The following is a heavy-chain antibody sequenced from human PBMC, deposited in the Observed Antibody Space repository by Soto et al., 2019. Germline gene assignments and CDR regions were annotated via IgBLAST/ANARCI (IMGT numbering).Heavy chain of an antibody. Sequence: GGSLRLSCVPSGVSFSGDWMHLVGQLRGKGLAWLSNIDGDGTGTYADTVKGRFTSYRDDVKRNIYLQINSWRGEHTAVYYCARVKGGSGGKGDPLEFWVHGTLV. CDR2: IDGDGTGT. V-gene: IGHV3-74*01. CDR3: ARVKGGSGGKGDPLEF. D-gene: IGHD2-15*01. CDR1: GVSFSGDW. J-gene: IGHJ4*01.